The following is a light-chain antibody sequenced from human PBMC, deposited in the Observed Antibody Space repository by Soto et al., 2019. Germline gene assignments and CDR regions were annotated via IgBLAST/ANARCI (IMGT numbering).Light chain of an antibody. CDR1: QSLGSL. Sequence: EIVLTQSPATLSVSPGERPTLSCRARQSLGSLLAWYQQKPGQAPRLLIYGASTRAAGIPTRFSGSGSGTEFTLTISSLLSEDFAVYYCQQYNRWPYTFGQGTKLELK. CDR3: QQYNRWPYT. V-gene: IGKV3-15*01. CDR2: GAS. J-gene: IGKJ2*01.